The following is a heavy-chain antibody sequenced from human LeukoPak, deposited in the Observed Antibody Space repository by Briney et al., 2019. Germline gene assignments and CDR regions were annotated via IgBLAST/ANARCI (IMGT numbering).Heavy chain of an antibody. J-gene: IGHJ6*02. V-gene: IGHV5-51*01. CDR1: GYSFTNYW. D-gene: IGHD3-10*01. CDR3: ARHWPDTAYYYGMDV. Sequence: GESLKISCKGSGYSFTNYWIGWVRQMPGKGLEWMGIIYPGDSDTRYSPSFQGQVTISADKSITTAYLQWSSLKASDTAMYHCARHWPDTAYYYGMDVWGQGTTVTVSS. CDR2: IYPGDSDT.